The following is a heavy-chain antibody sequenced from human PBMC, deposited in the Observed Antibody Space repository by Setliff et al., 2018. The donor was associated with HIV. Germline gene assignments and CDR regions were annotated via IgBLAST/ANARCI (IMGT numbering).Heavy chain of an antibody. CDR3: ARHSGSYFYYYYVDV. Sequence: ASVKVSCKTYGYTFSSYSISWVRQAPGQGLEWMGWISTYSGNTNYAQNFQGRVTMTTDTPATTAYMELRSLRSDDTAVYYCARHSGSYFYYYYVDVWGKGTTVTVSS. J-gene: IGHJ6*03. V-gene: IGHV1-18*01. CDR2: ISTYSGNT. D-gene: IGHD3-10*01. CDR1: GYTFSSYS.